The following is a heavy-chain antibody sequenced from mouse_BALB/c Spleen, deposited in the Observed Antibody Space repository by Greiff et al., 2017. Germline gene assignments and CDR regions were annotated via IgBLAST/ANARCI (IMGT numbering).Heavy chain of an antibody. CDR1: GFTFSSFG. CDR3: ARAMITKGAWFAY. J-gene: IGHJ3*01. Sequence: EVMLVESGGGLVQPGGSRKLSCAASGFTFSSFGMHWVRQAPEKGLEWVAYISSGSSTIYYADTVKGRFTISRDNPKNTLFLQMTSLRSEDTAMYYCARAMITKGAWFAYWGQGTLVTVSA. V-gene: IGHV5-17*02. CDR2: ISSGSSTI. D-gene: IGHD2-4*01.